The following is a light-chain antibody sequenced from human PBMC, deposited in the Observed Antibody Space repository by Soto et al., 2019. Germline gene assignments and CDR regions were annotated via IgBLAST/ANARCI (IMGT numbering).Light chain of an antibody. Sequence: VVLTQSPVTLSLSPGERATLSCMASQSFRGLLAWYQQKPGQAPRLLIYDAYNRATGIPPRFSGSGSGTDFTLTISSLEPEDFAVYYCQQYGSSPTTFGQGTKVDIK. CDR3: QQYGSSPTT. V-gene: IGKV3-11*01. J-gene: IGKJ1*01. CDR1: QSFRGL. CDR2: DAY.